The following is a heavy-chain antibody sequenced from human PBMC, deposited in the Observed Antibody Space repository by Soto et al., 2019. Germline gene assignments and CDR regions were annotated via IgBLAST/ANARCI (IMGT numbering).Heavy chain of an antibody. J-gene: IGHJ4*02. CDR1: GYTFINYW. CDR2: FYPEDSDT. D-gene: IGHD5-12*01. Sequence: GESLKISCQGSGYTFINYWIGWVRQMPGKGLEWMGIFYPEDSDTRYSPSFQGQVTISGDRSISTAYPQWSSLKASDTAVYYCARRGLYSDYVDYWGQGTLVTVSS. CDR3: ARRGLYSDYVDY. V-gene: IGHV5-51*01.